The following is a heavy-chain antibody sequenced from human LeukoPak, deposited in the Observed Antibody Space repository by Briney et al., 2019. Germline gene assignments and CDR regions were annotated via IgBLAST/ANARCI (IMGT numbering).Heavy chain of an antibody. V-gene: IGHV1-69*13. CDR2: IIPMFGTS. CDR3: AKLNDYGDYGDY. D-gene: IGHD4-17*01. CDR1: GGTFSSYA. Sequence: SVKVSYKASGGTFSSYAISWVRQAPGQGLEWMGGIIPMFGTSDNAQKFQGRVTITADESTSTAFMELRSLRSDDTAVYYCAKLNDYGDYGDYWGQGTLVTVSS. J-gene: IGHJ4*02.